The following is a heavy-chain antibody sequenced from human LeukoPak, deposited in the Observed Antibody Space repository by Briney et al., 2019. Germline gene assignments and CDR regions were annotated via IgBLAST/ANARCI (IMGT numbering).Heavy chain of an antibody. CDR3: ARDRLMTTVTTSARSYYYYYGMDV. CDR2: ISYDGSNK. D-gene: IGHD4-17*01. Sequence: GGSLRLSCAASGFTFSIYAMHGPRHAPGKGLEGVADISYDGSNKYYADSVKGLFTISRDNYKNTLYPQMNSMRDEDTAVYYSARDRLMTTVTTSARSYYYYYGMDVWGQGTTVTVSS. V-gene: IGHV3-30-3*01. CDR1: GFTFSIYA. J-gene: IGHJ6*02.